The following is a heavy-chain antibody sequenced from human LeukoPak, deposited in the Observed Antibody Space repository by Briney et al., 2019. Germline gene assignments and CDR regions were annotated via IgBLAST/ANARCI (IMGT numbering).Heavy chain of an antibody. Sequence: SVKVSCKASGGTFSSYAISWVRQAPGQGLEWMGGIIPIFGTANYAQKFQGRVTITTDESTSTAYMELSSLRSEDTAVYYCAREVHRIQLLGWFDPWGQGTLVSVSS. D-gene: IGHD2-2*01. CDR2: IIPIFGTA. CDR1: GGTFSSYA. CDR3: AREVHRIQLLGWFDP. J-gene: IGHJ5*02. V-gene: IGHV1-69*05.